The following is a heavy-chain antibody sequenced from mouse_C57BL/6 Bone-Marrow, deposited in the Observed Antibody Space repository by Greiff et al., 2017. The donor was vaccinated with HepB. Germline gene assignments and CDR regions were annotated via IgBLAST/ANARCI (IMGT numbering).Heavy chain of an antibody. Sequence: QVQLQQSGAELVRPGASVKLSCKASGYTFTDYYINWVKQRPGQGLEWIARIYPGSGNTYYNEKFKGKATLTAEKSSSTAYMQLSSLTSEDSAVYFCARPLPYYYGRTGGFAYWGQGTLVTVSA. D-gene: IGHD1-1*01. J-gene: IGHJ3*01. CDR1: GYTFTDYY. V-gene: IGHV1-76*01. CDR3: ARPLPYYYGRTGGFAY. CDR2: IYPGSGNT.